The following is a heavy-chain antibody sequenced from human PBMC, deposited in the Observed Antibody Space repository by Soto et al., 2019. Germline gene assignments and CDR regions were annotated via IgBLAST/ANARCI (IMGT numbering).Heavy chain of an antibody. CDR1: GVTFSSYW. J-gene: IGHJ5*02. D-gene: IGHD1-26*01. Sequence: VQLVESGGGLVQPGGSLRLSCAASGVTFSSYWMHWVRQAPGGGMVWVSRIKTDGSITTYADSVKGRFTISRDNGKNTLYQQMTSLRGEDTTVYYGESVGVGAYGFDPWGQGTLVTVSS. CDR3: ESVGVGAYGFDP. V-gene: IGHV3-74*01. CDR2: IKTDGSIT.